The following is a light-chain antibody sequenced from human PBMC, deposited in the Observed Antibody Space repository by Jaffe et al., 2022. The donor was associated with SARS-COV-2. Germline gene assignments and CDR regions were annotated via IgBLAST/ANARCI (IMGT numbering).Light chain of an antibody. J-gene: IGLJ3*02. CDR3: SSYTTANTML. V-gene: IGLV2-14*03. CDR1: SSDVGAYNY. Sequence: QSALTQPASVSGSPGQSITISCSGTSSDVGAYNYVSWYQQLPGKAPKLIVYDVSDRPSGVSVRFSGSKSGNTASLTISGLQSEDEADYYCSSYTTANTMLFGGGTKVTVL. CDR2: DVS.